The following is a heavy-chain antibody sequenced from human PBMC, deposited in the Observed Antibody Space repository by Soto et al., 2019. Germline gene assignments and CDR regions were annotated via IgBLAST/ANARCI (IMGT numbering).Heavy chain of an antibody. Sequence: QVQLVQSGAEVKKPGASVRVSCQTSAYTFTNYAVSWVRQAPGQGLEWLGWVSGGNGNTLYAQKFQGRVTMTTDTSTRKAYMELRRLRSDDTAVYYCATGLLGDCSGGSCYSDSWGQGTLFTVSS. J-gene: IGHJ4*02. CDR2: VSGGNGNT. CDR1: AYTFTNYA. CDR3: ATGLLGDCSGGSCYSDS. V-gene: IGHV1-18*01. D-gene: IGHD2-15*01.